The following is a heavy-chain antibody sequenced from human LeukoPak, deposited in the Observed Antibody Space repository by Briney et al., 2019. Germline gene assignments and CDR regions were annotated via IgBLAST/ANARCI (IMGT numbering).Heavy chain of an antibody. CDR3: TREREPWGMDV. D-gene: IGHD1-26*01. CDR2: IYRDGQT. V-gene: IGHV3-66*01. J-gene: IGHJ6*02. CDR1: GFTFSNYW. Sequence: GGSLRLSCAASGFTFSNYWMHWVRQAPGKGLEWVSLIYRDGQTYYADSVRGRFTISRDNSKNTVFLQMNNVRVDDTGVYYCTREREPWGMDVWGQGTTVIVSS.